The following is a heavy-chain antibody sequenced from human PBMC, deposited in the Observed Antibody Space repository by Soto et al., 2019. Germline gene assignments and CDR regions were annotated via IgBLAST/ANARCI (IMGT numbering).Heavy chain of an antibody. V-gene: IGHV3-9*01. CDR1: GFTFDDYT. D-gene: IGHD2-2*01. Sequence: DVHLVESGGGLVQPGRSLRLSCAASGFTFDDYTMHWVRQAPGKGLEWVSGIGWNSGGITYADSVSGRFTISRDNAQNSLYLQMNSLRAEDTALYYCAKTYCTSTSCYYALDIWGQGTMVTVSS. CDR2: IGWNSGGI. J-gene: IGHJ3*02. CDR3: AKTYCTSTSCYYALDI.